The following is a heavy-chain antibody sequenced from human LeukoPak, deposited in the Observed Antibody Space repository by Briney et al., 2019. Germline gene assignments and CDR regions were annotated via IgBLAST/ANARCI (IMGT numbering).Heavy chain of an antibody. Sequence: GGSLRLSCAASGFTFSSYGMSWVRQAPGKGLEWVSAISGSGGSTYYADSVKGRFTISRDNSKNTLYLQMNSLRAEDTAVYYCAKSGTSGSSNPFDYWGQGTLVTVSS. V-gene: IGHV3-23*01. CDR2: ISGSGGST. CDR3: AKSGTSGSSNPFDY. J-gene: IGHJ4*02. CDR1: GFTFSSYG. D-gene: IGHD1-26*01.